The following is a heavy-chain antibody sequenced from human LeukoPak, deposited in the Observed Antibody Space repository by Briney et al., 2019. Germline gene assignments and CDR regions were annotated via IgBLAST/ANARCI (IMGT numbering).Heavy chain of an antibody. CDR3: ARTHSSDYYYFDY. CDR2: INHSGST. V-gene: IGHV4-34*01. CDR1: GGPFSGYY. Sequence: SETLSLTCAVYGGPFSGYYWSWIRQPPGKGLEWIGEINHSGSTNYNPSLKSRVTISVDTSKNQFSLKLSSVTAADTAVYYCARTHSSDYYYFDYWGQGTLVTVSS. J-gene: IGHJ4*02. D-gene: IGHD3-22*01.